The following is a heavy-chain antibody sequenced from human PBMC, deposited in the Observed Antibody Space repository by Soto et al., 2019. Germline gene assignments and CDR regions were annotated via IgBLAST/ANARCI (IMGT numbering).Heavy chain of an antibody. J-gene: IGHJ4*02. V-gene: IGHV3-30*18. Sequence: QVQLVESGGGVVQPGRSLRLSCAASGFTFSSYGMHWVRQAPGKGLEWVAVISYDGSNKYYADSVKGRFTISRDNSKNTLYLQMNSLRAEDTAVYYCAKDEAVPNGPGVGYFDYWGQGTLVTVSS. D-gene: IGHD2-8*01. CDR3: AKDEAVPNGPGVGYFDY. CDR2: ISYDGSNK. CDR1: GFTFSSYG.